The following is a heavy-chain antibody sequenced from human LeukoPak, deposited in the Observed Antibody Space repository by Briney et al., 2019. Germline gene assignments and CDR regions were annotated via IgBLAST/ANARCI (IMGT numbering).Heavy chain of an antibody. D-gene: IGHD4-17*01. CDR3: ARDLTTVTTRWFDP. CDR2: VYYSGST. J-gene: IGHJ5*02. V-gene: IGHV4-59*06. CDR1: GGSISSYY. Sequence: SETLSLTCTVSGGSISSYYWSWIRQPPGKGLEWIGYVYYSGSTYYNPSLKSRVTISVDTSKNQFSLKLSSVTAADTAVYYCARDLTTVTTRWFDPWGQGTLVTVSS.